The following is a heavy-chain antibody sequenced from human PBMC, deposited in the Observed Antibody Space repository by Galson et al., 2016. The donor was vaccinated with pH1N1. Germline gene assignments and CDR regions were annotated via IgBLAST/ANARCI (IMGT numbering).Heavy chain of an antibody. J-gene: IGHJ4*02. CDR3: ARELQPFFGYFDY. V-gene: IGHV3-11*04. CDR2: ISSSATTI. CDR1: GFKFSDYY. Sequence: SLRLSCAVSGFKFSDYYMSWFRQAPGKGLEWISYISSSATTIYYADSVKGRFTISRGNAKNSLSLQMNSLRAEDTAVYYCARELQPFFGYFDYWGKGTLVTVSS. D-gene: IGHD3-16*01.